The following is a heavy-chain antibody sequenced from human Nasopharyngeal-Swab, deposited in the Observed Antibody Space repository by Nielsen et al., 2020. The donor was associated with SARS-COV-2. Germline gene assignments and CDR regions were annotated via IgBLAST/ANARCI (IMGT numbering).Heavy chain of an antibody. CDR3: VRSSSWYYFDY. D-gene: IGHD6-13*01. Sequence: SETLSLTCTVSGDSIAYSTFYWGWLRQPPGKGLEWIGNNYYNGNTYQNPSLKSRLTISVDKSKNQFSLQLSSVTAAETAVYYCVRSSSWYYFDYWAQGTQVTVSS. J-gene: IGHJ4*02. CDR1: GDSIAYSTFY. CDR2: NYYNGNT. V-gene: IGHV4-39*01.